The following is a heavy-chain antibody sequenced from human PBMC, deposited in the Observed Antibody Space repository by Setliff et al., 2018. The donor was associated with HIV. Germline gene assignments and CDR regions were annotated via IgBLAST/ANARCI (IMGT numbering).Heavy chain of an antibody. CDR3: ARGSPYGSGRHRWNY. D-gene: IGHD3-10*01. CDR1: GVSISSTSYY. CDR2: IYYSGTT. J-gene: IGHJ4*02. Sequence: SETLSLTCTVSGVSISSTSYYWGWFRQPPGKGLEGSGSIYYSGTTYYNPSLKSRVTMSIDTSKNQFSLKLNPVTAADTAVYYCARGSPYGSGRHRWNYWGQGTRVTVSS. V-gene: IGHV4-39*07.